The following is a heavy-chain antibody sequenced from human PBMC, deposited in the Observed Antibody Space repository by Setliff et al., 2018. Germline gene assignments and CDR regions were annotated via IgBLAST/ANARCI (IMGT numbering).Heavy chain of an antibody. J-gene: IGHJ4*02. D-gene: IGHD2-21*01. Sequence: ASVKVSCKASGYTFTSYGFSWVRQAPGQGLEWMGWISVYNGKTKYAQKFQGRVTMTTDTSTRTAYMELRGLRSADTAVYYCATEKFPGDWGDYWGQGTLVTVSS. V-gene: IGHV1-18*01. CDR2: ISVYNGKT. CDR1: GYTFTSYG. CDR3: ATEKFPGDWGDY.